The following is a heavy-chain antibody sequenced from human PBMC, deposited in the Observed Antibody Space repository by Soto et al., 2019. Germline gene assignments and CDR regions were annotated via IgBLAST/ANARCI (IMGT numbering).Heavy chain of an antibody. CDR1: GGSFSGYF. CDR2: IIHSGST. D-gene: IGHD3-3*01. CDR3: ARGADFWSGYLNYYYGMDV. V-gene: IGHV4-34*01. J-gene: IGHJ6*02. Sequence: SETLSLTCVVYGGSFSGYFWSWIRQPPGKGLEWIGEIIHSGSTNYNPSLKSRVTISVDTSKNQFSLKLSSVTAADTAVYYCARGADFWSGYLNYYYGMDVWGQGTTVTVSS.